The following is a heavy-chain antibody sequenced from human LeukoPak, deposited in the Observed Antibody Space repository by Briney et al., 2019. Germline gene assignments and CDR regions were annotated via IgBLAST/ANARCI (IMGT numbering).Heavy chain of an antibody. CDR1: GGSFSGYY. J-gene: IGHJ4*02. D-gene: IGHD6-19*01. V-gene: IGHV4-34*01. CDR3: ARGRYSSGIDY. Sequence: PSETLSLTCAVYGGSFSGYYWSWIRQPPGKGLEWIGEINHSGSTNYNPSLKSRVTISVDTSKNQFSLELSSVTAADTAVYYCARGRYSSGIDYWGQGTLVTVSS. CDR2: INHSGST.